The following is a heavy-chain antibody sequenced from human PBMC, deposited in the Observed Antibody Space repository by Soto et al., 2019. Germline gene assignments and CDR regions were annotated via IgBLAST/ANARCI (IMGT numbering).Heavy chain of an antibody. Sequence: SETLSLTCTVSGGSISSYYWSWIRQPPGKGLEWIGYIYYSGSTNYNPSLKSRVTISVDTSKNQFSLKLSSVTAADTAVYYCAPYYYGSGSSHWFDPWGQGTLVTVSS. V-gene: IGHV4-59*08. D-gene: IGHD3-10*01. CDR3: APYYYGSGSSHWFDP. CDR1: GGSISSYY. J-gene: IGHJ5*02. CDR2: IYYSGST.